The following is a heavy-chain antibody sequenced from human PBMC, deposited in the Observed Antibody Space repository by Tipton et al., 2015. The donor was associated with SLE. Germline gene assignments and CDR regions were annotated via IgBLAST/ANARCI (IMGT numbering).Heavy chain of an antibody. CDR2: ISVYNGNT. CDR1: GYTFSNYD. CDR3: ARESHGRELLVY. J-gene: IGHJ4*02. D-gene: IGHD1-26*01. V-gene: IGHV1-18*04. Sequence: QLVQSGAEVKKPGASVKVSCKTSGYTFSNYDITWVRQAPGQGLEWIGWISVYNGNTNYAQKFQGRVTITADKSTSTAYMELSSLRSEDTAVYYCARESHGRELLVYWGQGTLVTVSS.